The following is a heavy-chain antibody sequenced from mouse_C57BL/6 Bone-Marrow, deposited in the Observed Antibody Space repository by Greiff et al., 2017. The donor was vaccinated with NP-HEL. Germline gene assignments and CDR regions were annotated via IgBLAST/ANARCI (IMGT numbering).Heavy chain of an antibody. Sequence: QVQLQQPGAELVRPGTSVKLSCKASGYTFTSYWMHWVKQRPGQGLEWIGVIDPSDSYTNYNQKFKGKATLTVDTSSSTAYMQLSSLTSEDSAVYYCARWTGTAWFAYWGQGTLVTVSA. J-gene: IGHJ3*01. CDR3: ARWTGTAWFAY. D-gene: IGHD4-1*01. V-gene: IGHV1-59*01. CDR2: IDPSDSYT. CDR1: GYTFTSYW.